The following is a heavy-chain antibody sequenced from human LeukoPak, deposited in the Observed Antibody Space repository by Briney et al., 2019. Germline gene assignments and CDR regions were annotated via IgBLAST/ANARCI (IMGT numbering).Heavy chain of an antibody. J-gene: IGHJ6*03. Sequence: GGSLRLSCAASGFTFSDYYMSWIRQAPGKGLEWVSYISSSGSTIYYADSVKGRFTISRDNAKNTLYLQMNSLRAEDTAVYYCARDEYDFWSGYYPQNYYYMDVWGKGTTVTVSS. CDR3: ARDEYDFWSGYYPQNYYYMDV. CDR1: GFTFSDYY. D-gene: IGHD3-3*01. V-gene: IGHV3-11*04. CDR2: ISSSGSTI.